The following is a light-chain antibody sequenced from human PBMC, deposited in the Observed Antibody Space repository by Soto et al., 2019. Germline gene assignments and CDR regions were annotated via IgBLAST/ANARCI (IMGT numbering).Light chain of an antibody. CDR3: QHYGRSAIFT. CDR1: QSLSSNY. V-gene: IGKV3-20*01. CDR2: GAS. J-gene: IGKJ3*01. Sequence: EIVLTQSPGTLSLSPGERATLSCRASQSLSSNYLAWSQQQPGQAPRLLIYGASSRASGIPDRFSGSGSGTDFTLTISSLEPEDFAVYYCQHYGRSAIFTLGPGTTVDIK.